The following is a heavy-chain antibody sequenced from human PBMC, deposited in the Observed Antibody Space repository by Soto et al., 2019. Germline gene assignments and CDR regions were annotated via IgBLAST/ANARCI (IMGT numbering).Heavy chain of an antibody. CDR2: IYYSGST. J-gene: IGHJ6*02. Sequence: PSETLSLTCTVSGGSISSYYWSWIRQPPGKGLEWIGYIYYSGSTNYNPSLKSRVTISVDTSKNQFSLKLSSVTAADTAVYYCARERYERGITMVRGGYYYYYYGMDVWGQGTTVTVSS. D-gene: IGHD3-10*01. V-gene: IGHV4-59*01. CDR3: ARERYERGITMVRGGYYYYYYGMDV. CDR1: GGSISSYY.